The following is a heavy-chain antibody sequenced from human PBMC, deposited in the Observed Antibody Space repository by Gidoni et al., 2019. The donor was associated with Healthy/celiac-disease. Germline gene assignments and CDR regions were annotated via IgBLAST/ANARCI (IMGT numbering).Heavy chain of an antibody. Sequence: EVQLLDSAGGLVQPGVSLRLSCAASGFTFSSYYLSWFRQAPGKGLEWVSDISGSGGSTYYADSVKGRLTISRDNSKNTLDLQMNSLRAEDTAVYYCASPPGGSSSWYYYYGMDVWGQGTTVTVSS. V-gene: IGHV3-23*01. CDR3: ASPPGGSSSWYYYYGMDV. D-gene: IGHD6-13*01. CDR2: ISGSGGST. J-gene: IGHJ6*02. CDR1: GFTFSSYY.